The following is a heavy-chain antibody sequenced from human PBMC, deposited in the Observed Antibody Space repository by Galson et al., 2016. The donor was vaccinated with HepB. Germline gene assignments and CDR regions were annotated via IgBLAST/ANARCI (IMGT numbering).Heavy chain of an antibody. D-gene: IGHD6-25*01. CDR3: ARGTSGYAAFDI. CDR1: GFTFSSYA. V-gene: IGHV3-23*01. Sequence: SLRLSCAASGFTFSSYAMSWVRQAPGKGLEWVSAVDGSTDTTYHADSVKGRFTLSRDNSRNSVSLQMNGLRVEDTAVYFCARGTSGYAAFDIWGQGTLVTVS. J-gene: IGHJ3*02. CDR2: VDGSTDTT.